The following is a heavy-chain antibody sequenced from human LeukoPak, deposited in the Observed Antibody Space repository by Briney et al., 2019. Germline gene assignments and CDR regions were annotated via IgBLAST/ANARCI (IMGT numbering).Heavy chain of an antibody. V-gene: IGHV3-21*01. J-gene: IGHJ4*02. Sequence: GGSLRLSCAASGFTFSSYSMNWVRQAPGKGLEWVSSISSSSSYIYYADSVKGRLTISRDNAKNSLYLQMNSLRAEDTAVYYCARDRPIVVVPAAVDYWGQGTLVTVSS. CDR1: GFTFSSYS. CDR2: ISSSSSYI. CDR3: ARDRPIVVVPAAVDY. D-gene: IGHD2-2*01.